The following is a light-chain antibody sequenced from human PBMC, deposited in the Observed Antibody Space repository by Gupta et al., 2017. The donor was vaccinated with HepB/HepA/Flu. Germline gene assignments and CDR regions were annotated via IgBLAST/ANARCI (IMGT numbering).Light chain of an antibody. CDR1: SSNIGVPYD. CDR3: QSADDSLSGYVV. CDR2: GNT. V-gene: IGLV1-40*01. Sequence: QSVLTLPPSVSGAPGQSVTISSTGSSSNIGVPYDVHWSQHLPGTAPKRLIYGNTHRPPGVPERFSGSTYGTSADLVIAGLQSEDEADDYCQSADDSLSGYVVFGGGTKLTVL. J-gene: IGLJ2*01.